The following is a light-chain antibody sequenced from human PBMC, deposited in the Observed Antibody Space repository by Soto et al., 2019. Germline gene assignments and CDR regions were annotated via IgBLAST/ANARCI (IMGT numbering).Light chain of an antibody. V-gene: IGLV1-40*01. Sequence: QSVLTQPPSVSGAPGQRVTISCTGSSSNIGAGYDVHWYQQLPGTAPKLLIYINNNRPSGVPDRFSGSKSGTSASLAITGLQAEDEADYYCQSYDISLSGVVFGGGTKLTVL. CDR1: SSNIGAGYD. J-gene: IGLJ3*02. CDR3: QSYDISLSGVV. CDR2: INN.